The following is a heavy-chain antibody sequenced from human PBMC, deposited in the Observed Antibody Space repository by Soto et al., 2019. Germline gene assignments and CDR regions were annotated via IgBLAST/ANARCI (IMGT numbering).Heavy chain of an antibody. J-gene: IGHJ3*02. V-gene: IGHV3-7*05. CDR3: ALGLVDM. CDR2: INHDGSEM. Sequence: EVQVVESGGGSVQPGGSLRLSCTVSGFPVSGYLMDWVRQAPGKGLECVANINHDGSEMYYGDSVKGRFTISRDNAKNALYRQMNGLRVEDTAVYYCALGLVDMWGQGTMGTVSS. D-gene: IGHD7-27*01. CDR1: GFPVSGYL.